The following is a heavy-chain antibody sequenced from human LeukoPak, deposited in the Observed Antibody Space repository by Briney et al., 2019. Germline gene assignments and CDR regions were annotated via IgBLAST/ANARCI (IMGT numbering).Heavy chain of an antibody. CDR1: GFTFSSYA. D-gene: IGHD5-12*01. CDR2: ISGSGGST. CDR3: AKPPNSGYDLYFDY. J-gene: IGHJ4*02. Sequence: PGGSLRLSCAASGFTFSSYAMSWVRQAPGKGLEWVSAISGSGGSTYYADSVKGRFTISRDNSKDTLYLQMNSLRAEDTAVYYCAKPPNSGYDLYFDYWGQGTLVTVSS. V-gene: IGHV3-23*01.